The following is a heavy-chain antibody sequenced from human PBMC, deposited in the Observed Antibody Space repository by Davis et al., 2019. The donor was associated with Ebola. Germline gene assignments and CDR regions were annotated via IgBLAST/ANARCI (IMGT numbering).Heavy chain of an antibody. CDR3: ARGPTVAGVDY. CDR1: GGSFSRYY. Sequence: SETLSLTCAVYGGSFSRYYWSCIRQPPGQGLEWIGEINHSGSTNYNPSLKSRVTISVDTSKNQFSLKLSSVTAADTAVYYCARGPTVAGVDYWGQGTLVTVSS. V-gene: IGHV4-34*01. D-gene: IGHD6-19*01. CDR2: INHSGST. J-gene: IGHJ4*02.